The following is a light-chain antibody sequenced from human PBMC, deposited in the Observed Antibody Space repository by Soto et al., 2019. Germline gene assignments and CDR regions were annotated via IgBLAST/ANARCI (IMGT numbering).Light chain of an antibody. V-gene: IGKV4-1*01. CDR2: WAS. CDR3: QQYYSPAWS. CDR1: QSVLYSSNNKNY. J-gene: IGKJ2*01. Sequence: DIVMTQSPDSLAVSLGERATINCKSSQSVLYSSNNKNYLAWYQQKPGQPPKLLIYWASTRESGVPDRFSGSESGTDFTLTISSLQAEDVAAYDCQQYYSPAWSFGQGTKLEIK.